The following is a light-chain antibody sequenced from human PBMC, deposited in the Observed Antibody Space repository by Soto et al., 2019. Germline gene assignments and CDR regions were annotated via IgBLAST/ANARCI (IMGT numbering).Light chain of an antibody. CDR1: SGHSSYA. CDR3: QTWGTGIVV. Sequence: QLVLTQSPSASASLGASVKFTCTLSSGHSSYAIAWHQQQPEKGPRYLMKVNSYGSHSKGDGIPDRFSGSSSGAERYLTISSLQSDDEADYYCQTWGTGIVVFGGGTKVTVL. CDR2: VNSYGSH. V-gene: IGLV4-69*01. J-gene: IGLJ2*01.